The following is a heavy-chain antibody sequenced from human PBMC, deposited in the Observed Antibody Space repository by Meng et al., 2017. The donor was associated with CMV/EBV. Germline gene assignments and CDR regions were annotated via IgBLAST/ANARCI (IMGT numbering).Heavy chain of an antibody. D-gene: IGHD3-3*01. CDR3: TKDQGISGYSMDV. Sequence: GGSLRLSCSSSTFTLSNHDMSWVRQAPGKGLEWLSHINRGDSVIAYADSVRGRFTISRDIAKNSLYLQMNSLRVEDTALYYCTKDQGISGYSMDVWGQGTTVTVSS. CDR2: INRGDSVI. J-gene: IGHJ6*02. CDR1: TFTLSNHD. V-gene: IGHV3-48*03.